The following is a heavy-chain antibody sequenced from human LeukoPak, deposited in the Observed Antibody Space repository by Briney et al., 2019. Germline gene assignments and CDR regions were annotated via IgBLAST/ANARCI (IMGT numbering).Heavy chain of an antibody. CDR1: GFTFSSYS. V-gene: IGHV3-21*01. D-gene: IGHD3-10*01. CDR2: ISSSSSYI. CDR3: ARDFSRGAMVRGVTFDY. Sequence: GGSLRLSCAASGFTFSSYSMNWVRQAPGKGLEWVSSISSSSSYIYYADSVKGRFTISRDNAKNSLYLQMNSLRAEDTAVYYCARDFSRGAMVRGVTFDYWGQGTLVTASS. J-gene: IGHJ4*02.